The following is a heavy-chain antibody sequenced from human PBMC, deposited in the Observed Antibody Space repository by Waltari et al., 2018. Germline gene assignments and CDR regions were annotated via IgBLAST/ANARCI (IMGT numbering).Heavy chain of an antibody. D-gene: IGHD2-2*01. J-gene: IGHJ6*02. CDR1: GFTFSSYG. Sequence: QVQLVESGGGVVQPGRSLRLSCAASGFTFSSYGMHWVRQAPGKGLEWVAVIRYDGSNKYYADSVKGRFTISRDNSKNTLYLQMNSLRAEDTAVYYCAREKVGARVYYYYGMDVWGQGTTVTVSS. V-gene: IGHV3-33*01. CDR2: IRYDGSNK. CDR3: AREKVGARVYYYYGMDV.